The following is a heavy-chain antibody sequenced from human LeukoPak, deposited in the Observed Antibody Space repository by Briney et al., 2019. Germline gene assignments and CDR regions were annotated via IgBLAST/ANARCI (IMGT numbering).Heavy chain of an antibody. CDR3: ATGYYSTHDY. D-gene: IGHD3-10*01. CDR1: GYTFTSYD. J-gene: IGHJ4*02. Sequence: ASVKVSCKASGYTFTSYDINWVRQATGQGLEWMGWMNPNSGNTGYAQKFQGRVTMTEDTSTDTAYMELSSLRSEDTAVYYCATGYYSTHDYWGQGTLVTVSS. CDR2: MNPNSGNT. V-gene: IGHV1-8*02.